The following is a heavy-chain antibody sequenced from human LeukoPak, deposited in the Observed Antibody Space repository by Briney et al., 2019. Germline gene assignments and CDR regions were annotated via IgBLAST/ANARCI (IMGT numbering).Heavy chain of an antibody. J-gene: IGHJ4*02. D-gene: IGHD6-19*01. CDR1: GYTFTGYY. V-gene: IGHV1-2*02. CDR3: ARDIAVAGEMFDY. CDR2: INPNSGGT. Sequence: GASVKLSCKAFGYTFTGYYMHWVRQAPGQGLEWMGWINPNSGGTNYAQKFQGRVTMTRDTSISIAYMELSRLRSDDTAVYYCARDIAVAGEMFDYWGQGTLVTVSS.